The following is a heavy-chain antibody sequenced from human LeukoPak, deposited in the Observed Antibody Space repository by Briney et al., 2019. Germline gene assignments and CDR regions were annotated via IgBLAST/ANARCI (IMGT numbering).Heavy chain of an antibody. D-gene: IGHD3-22*01. Sequence: GGSLRLSCAASGFTFSSDGMHWVRQAPGKGLEWVAFIRYDGSKRYYADSVKGRFTISRDNSESTLYLQMNSLRAEDTAVYYCAREEGSSGRYYFYYYMDVWGKGTTVTVSS. CDR2: IRYDGSKR. CDR3: AREEGSSGRYYFYYYMDV. CDR1: GFTFSSDG. V-gene: IGHV3-30*02. J-gene: IGHJ6*03.